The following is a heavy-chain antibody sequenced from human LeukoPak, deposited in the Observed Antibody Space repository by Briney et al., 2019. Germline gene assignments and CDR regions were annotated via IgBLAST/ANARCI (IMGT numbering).Heavy chain of an antibody. CDR2: FDPEDGET. V-gene: IGHV1-24*01. CDR3: ARDARYSYGSNYYYYGMDV. Sequence: ASVKVSCKVSGYTLTELSMHWVRQAPGKGLEWMGGFDPEDGETIYAQKFQGRVTMTEDTSTDTAYMELSSLRSEDTAVYYCARDARYSYGSNYYYYGMDVWGQGTTVTVSS. D-gene: IGHD5-18*01. J-gene: IGHJ6*02. CDR1: GYTLTELS.